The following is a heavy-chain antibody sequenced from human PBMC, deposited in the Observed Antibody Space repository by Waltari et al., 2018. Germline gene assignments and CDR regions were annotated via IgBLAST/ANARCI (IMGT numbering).Heavy chain of an antibody. Sequence: QVQLVESGGGVVQPGRSLRLSCAASGFTFSSYAMHWVRQAPGKGLEWVAVISYDGSNKSSAASVKARFPTSRDNSRTPLYLQLTSLRAEDTAVYYGARAPLSRTRLSLYGMDVGGKGPTVT. CDR2: ISYDGSNK. CDR1: GFTFSSYA. J-gene: IGHJ6*04. CDR3: ARAPLSRTRLSLYGMDV. V-gene: IGHV3-30-3*01.